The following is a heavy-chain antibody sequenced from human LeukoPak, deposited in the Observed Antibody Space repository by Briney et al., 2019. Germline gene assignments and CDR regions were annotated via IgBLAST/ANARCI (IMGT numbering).Heavy chain of an antibody. CDR3: AGYYYGTENYHNHPTFDY. V-gene: IGHV4-34*01. CDR2: INHSGST. D-gene: IGHD3-10*01. J-gene: IGHJ4*02. Sequence: SETLSLTCAVYGGSFSTYYWSWIRQPPGKGLEWIGEINHSGSTTYNLSLESRVTISIDTSKNQFSLKLSSVTAADTAVYYCAGYYYGTENYHNHPTFDYWGQGTLVTVSS. CDR1: GGSFSTYY.